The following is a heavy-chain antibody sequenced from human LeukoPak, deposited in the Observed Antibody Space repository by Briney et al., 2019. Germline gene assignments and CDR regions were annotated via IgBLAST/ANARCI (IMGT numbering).Heavy chain of an antibody. CDR2: ISTSSSYI. Sequence: GGSLRLSCAASGFTFSSYSMNWVRQAPGKGLEWVSSISTSSSYIYYADSVKGRFTISRDNAKSSLYLQMNSLRADDTAVYYCARDISACSTSCYGVDYWGQGTLVTVSS. J-gene: IGHJ4*02. CDR1: GFTFSSYS. CDR3: ARDISACSTSCYGVDY. V-gene: IGHV3-21*01. D-gene: IGHD2-2*01.